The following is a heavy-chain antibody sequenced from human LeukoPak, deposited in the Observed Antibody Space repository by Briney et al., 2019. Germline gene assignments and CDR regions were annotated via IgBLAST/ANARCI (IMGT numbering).Heavy chain of an antibody. CDR2: MNPNSGNT. CDR1: GYTFTSYD. CDR3: ARVLRTRGVGSLGY. J-gene: IGHJ4*02. Sequence: ASVTVSCKASGYTFTSYDSNWVRQATGQGLEWMGWMNPNSGNTGYAQKFQGRVTMTRNTSISTAYTELSSLRSEDTAVYYCARVLRTRGVGSLGYWGQGTLVTVSS. V-gene: IGHV1-8*01. D-gene: IGHD3-10*01.